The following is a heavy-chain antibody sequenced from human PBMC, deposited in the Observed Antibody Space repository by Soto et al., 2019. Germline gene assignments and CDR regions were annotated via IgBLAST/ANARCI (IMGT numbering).Heavy chain of an antibody. CDR3: ARAGGGSSSGGPDH. D-gene: IGHD6-6*01. Sequence: QVQLVESGGGVVQPGRSLRLSCAASGFTFSSEAMHWVRQAPGKGLEWVAGISYTGSNKYHADPVKGRFTISRDNSKNTQYLQMNTLRGEDTAVYYWARAGGGSSSGGPDHRGQGTLGTVSS. CDR2: ISYTGSNK. J-gene: IGHJ4*02. CDR1: GFTFSSEA. V-gene: IGHV3-30-3*01.